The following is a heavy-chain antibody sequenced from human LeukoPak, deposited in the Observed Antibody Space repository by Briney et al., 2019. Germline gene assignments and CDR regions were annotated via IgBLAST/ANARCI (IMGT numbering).Heavy chain of an antibody. V-gene: IGHV4-34*01. CDR1: GGSFSGYY. Sequence: SETLSLTCAVYGGSFSGYYWSWIRQPPGKGLEWIGEINHSGSTNYNPSLKSRVTISVDTSKNQFSLKLSFVTAADTAVYYCARGGRAYCSSTSCYYQKTLDYWGQGTLVTVSS. J-gene: IGHJ4*02. CDR3: ARGGRAYCSSTSCYYQKTLDY. D-gene: IGHD2-2*01. CDR2: INHSGST.